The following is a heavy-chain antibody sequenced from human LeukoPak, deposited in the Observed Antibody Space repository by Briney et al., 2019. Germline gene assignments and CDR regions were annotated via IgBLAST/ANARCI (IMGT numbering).Heavy chain of an antibody. CDR1: GGSISSGGYS. Sequence: SETLSLTRAVSGGSISSGGYSWNWIRQPPGKGLEWIGYIYQGGSTYYNSSLKSRVTISVDRSKNQFSLKLSSVTAADTAVYYCARGSTRGYQIDYWGQGTLVTVSS. CDR2: IYQGGST. V-gene: IGHV4-30-2*01. CDR3: ARGSTRGYQIDY. J-gene: IGHJ4*02. D-gene: IGHD5-18*01.